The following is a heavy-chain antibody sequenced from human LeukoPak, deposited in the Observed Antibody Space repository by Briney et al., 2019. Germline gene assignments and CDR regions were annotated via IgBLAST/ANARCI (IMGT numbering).Heavy chain of an antibody. J-gene: IGHJ4*02. CDR2: ISSSSSTI. CDR3: ASSYPTSRYYDFWSGYYVEDSGRGY. CDR1: GFTFSSYS. Sequence: PGGSLRLSCAASGFTFSSYSMNWVRQAPGKGLEWVSYISSSSSTIYYADSVKGRFTISRDNAKNSLYLQVNSLRAEDTAVYYCASSYPTSRYYDFWSGYYVEDSGRGYWGQGTLVTVSS. V-gene: IGHV3-48*01. D-gene: IGHD3-3*01.